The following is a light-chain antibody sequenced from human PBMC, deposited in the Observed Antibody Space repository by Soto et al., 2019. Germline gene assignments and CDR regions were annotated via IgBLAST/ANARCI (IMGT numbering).Light chain of an antibody. CDR1: QTISTY. V-gene: IGKV1-39*01. J-gene: IGKJ5*01. CDR3: QQSYSAPIT. Sequence: DIQMTQSPSSLSASVGDRVTITCRASQTISTYLNWYQQKPGKAPRLLIYDASSLLSGVPSRFSGSGSGTDFTLTISSLQPEDFATYYCQQSYSAPITFGQGTRLEI. CDR2: DAS.